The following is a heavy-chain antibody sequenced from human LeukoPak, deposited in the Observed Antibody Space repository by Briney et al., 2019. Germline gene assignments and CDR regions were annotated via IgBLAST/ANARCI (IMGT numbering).Heavy chain of an antibody. J-gene: IGHJ5*02. CDR2: IYTSGST. CDR1: GGSISSSSYY. CDR3: ARGAIAAAGKSNWFDP. V-gene: IGHV4-61*05. Sequence: SETLSLTCTVSGGSISSSSYYWGWIRQPPGKGLEWIGRIYTSGSTNYNPSLKSRVTMSVDTSKNQFSLKLSSVTAADTAVYYCARGAIAAAGKSNWFDPWGQGTLVTVSS. D-gene: IGHD6-13*01.